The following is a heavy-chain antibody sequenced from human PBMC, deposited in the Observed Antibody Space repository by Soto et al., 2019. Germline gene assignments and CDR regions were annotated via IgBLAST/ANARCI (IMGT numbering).Heavy chain of an antibody. Sequence: QVQLVESGGGVVQPGRSLRLSCAASGFTFSSYGMHWVRQAPGKGLEWVAVISYDGSNKYYADSVKGRFTISRDNSKNTLYLQMNSLRAEDTAVYYCAKEAPVTVGPENRFDPWGQGTLVTVSS. V-gene: IGHV3-30*18. D-gene: IGHD2-21*02. CDR3: AKEAPVTVGPENRFDP. CDR1: GFTFSSYG. CDR2: ISYDGSNK. J-gene: IGHJ5*02.